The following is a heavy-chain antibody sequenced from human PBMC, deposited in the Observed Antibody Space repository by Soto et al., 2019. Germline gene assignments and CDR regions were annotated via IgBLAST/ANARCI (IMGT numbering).Heavy chain of an antibody. CDR3: ARVGELSDFDY. Sequence: SETLSLTCAVSGGSISSGGYSWRWIRQPPGKCLEWIGYIYHSGSTYYNPSLKSRVTISVDRSKNQFSLKLSSVTAADTAVYYCARVGELSDFDYWGQGTLVTVYS. D-gene: IGHD1-26*01. J-gene: IGHJ4*02. V-gene: IGHV4-30-2*01. CDR1: GGSISSGGYS. CDR2: IYHSGST.